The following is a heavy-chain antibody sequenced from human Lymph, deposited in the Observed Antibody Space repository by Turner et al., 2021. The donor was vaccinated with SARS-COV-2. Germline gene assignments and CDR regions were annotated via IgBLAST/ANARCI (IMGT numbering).Heavy chain of an antibody. V-gene: IGHV1-69*10. CDR2: IIPILAIA. J-gene: IGHJ5*02. Sequence: QVQLEQSGAEVTKPGSSWKVSCKASAGTFSSYAITWVRQAPGQGLEWMGGIIPILAIANYAQKFQGRVTITADKSTSTAYMELSSLRSEDTAVYYCARDSPYCSSTSCYDPWGQGTLVTVSS. CDR3: ARDSPYCSSTSCYDP. CDR1: AGTFSSYA. D-gene: IGHD2-2*01.